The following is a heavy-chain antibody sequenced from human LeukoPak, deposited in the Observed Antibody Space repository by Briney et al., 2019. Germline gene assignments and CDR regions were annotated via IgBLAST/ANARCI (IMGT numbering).Heavy chain of an antibody. CDR2: INHSGST. CDR1: GGSFSGYY. CDR3: ARGDRVPGYFDWYHFDY. V-gene: IGHV4-34*01. Sequence: PSETLSLTCAVYGGSFSGYYWSWIRQPPGKGLEWIGEINHSGSTNYNPSLKSRVTISVDTSKNQFSLKLTSVTAADTAVYYCARGDRVPGYFDWYHFDYWGQGTLVTVSS. D-gene: IGHD3-9*01. J-gene: IGHJ4*02.